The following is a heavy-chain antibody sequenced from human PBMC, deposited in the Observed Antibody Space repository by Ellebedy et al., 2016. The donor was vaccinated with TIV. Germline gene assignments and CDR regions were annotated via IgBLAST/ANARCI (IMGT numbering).Heavy chain of an antibody. CDR3: ARDQAHPVATPDPPYFDY. D-gene: IGHD5-12*01. CDR2: ISAYNGNT. V-gene: IGHV1-18*01. CDR1: GYTFTSYG. J-gene: IGHJ4*02. Sequence: AASVKVSCKASGYTFTSYGISWVRQAPGQGLEWMGWISAYNGNTNYAQKLQGRVTMTTDTSTSTAYMELRSLRSDDTAVYYCARDQAHPVATPDPPYFDYWGQGTLVTVSS.